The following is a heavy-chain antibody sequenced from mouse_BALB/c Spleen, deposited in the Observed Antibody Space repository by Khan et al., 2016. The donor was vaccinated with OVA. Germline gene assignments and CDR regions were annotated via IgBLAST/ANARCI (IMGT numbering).Heavy chain of an antibody. CDR1: GYSITSDYA. Sequence: EVQLVESGPGLVKPSQSLSLTCTVTGYSITSDYAWNWIRQFPGNKLEWMGYISYSGSTNYNPALKSRISITREPSKNQFFLQSNSVTTEDTATYYCARDGARYNYAMDYWGQGTSVTVSS. D-gene: IGHD1-1*02. J-gene: IGHJ4*01. V-gene: IGHV3-2*02. CDR2: ISYSGST. CDR3: ARDGARYNYAMDY.